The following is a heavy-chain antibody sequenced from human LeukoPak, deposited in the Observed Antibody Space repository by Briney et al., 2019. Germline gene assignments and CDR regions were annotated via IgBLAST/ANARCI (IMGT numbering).Heavy chain of an antibody. J-gene: IGHJ4*02. CDR3: ARGRGCSSTTCYPDY. CDR1: GFSFSSYS. Sequence: GGSLRLSCAASGFSFSSYSMNWVRQAPGKGLEWVSDISSSSSYIYYADSVKGRFTISRDNAKNSLYLQMNSLRAEDTAVYYCARGRGCSSTTCYPDYWGQGTRVTVSS. CDR2: ISSSSSYI. D-gene: IGHD2-2*01. V-gene: IGHV3-21*01.